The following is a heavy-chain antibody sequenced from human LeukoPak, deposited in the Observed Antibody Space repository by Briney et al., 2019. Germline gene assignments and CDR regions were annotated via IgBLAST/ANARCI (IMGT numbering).Heavy chain of an antibody. J-gene: IGHJ3*02. CDR1: GFTFSSYS. CDR2: IKQDGSEK. CDR3: ARRVPHRAIVVVVAATDAFDI. Sequence: GGSLRLSCAVSGFTFSSYSMNWVRQAPGKGLEWVANIKQDGSEKYYVDSVKGRFTISRDNAKNSLYLQINSLRAEDTAVYYCARRVPHRAIVVVVAATDAFDIWGQGTMVTVSS. D-gene: IGHD2-15*01. V-gene: IGHV3-7*01.